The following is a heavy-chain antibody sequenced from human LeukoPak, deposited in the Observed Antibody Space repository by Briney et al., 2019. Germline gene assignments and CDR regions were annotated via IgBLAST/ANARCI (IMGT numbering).Heavy chain of an antibody. J-gene: IGHJ4*02. CDR2: INHSGST. Sequence: SETLSLTCAIHGGSFSGYYCSWSRQPPGKGLEWIWEINHSGSTNYNPSLKSRVTISVDTSKNQFSLKLSSVTAADTAVYYCARGIVGATFHYWGQGTLVTVSS. V-gene: IGHV4-34*01. D-gene: IGHD1-26*01. CDR1: GGSFSGYY. CDR3: ARGIVGATFHY.